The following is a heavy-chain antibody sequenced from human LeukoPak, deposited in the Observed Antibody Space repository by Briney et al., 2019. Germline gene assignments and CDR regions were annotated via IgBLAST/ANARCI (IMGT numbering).Heavy chain of an antibody. CDR1: VFTLSSYA. D-gene: IGHD2-15*01. V-gene: IGHV3-23*01. CDR3: ASVTASVCYSKGYAFDI. Sequence: PVGSLRLSRAASVFTLSSYAMSGVRPAPGRGLEWVSPISGSGGGTYYADPVKGRFSISKDNDKNSMYLQINSLRAEDTAVYYCASVTASVCYSKGYAFDIWGQGTMVTVSS. J-gene: IGHJ3*02. CDR2: ISGSGGGT.